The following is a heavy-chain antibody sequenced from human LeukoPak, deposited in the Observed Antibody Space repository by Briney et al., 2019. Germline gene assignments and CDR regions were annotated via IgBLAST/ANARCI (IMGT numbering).Heavy chain of an antibody. D-gene: IGHD5-24*01. Sequence: TGGSLRLSCAASGFTFSSYAMSWVRQAPGKGLEWVANINQDGSEKYYVDSVKGRFTISRDNARKSLYLQMNSLRVEDTAVYYCARGFDGYYGFDIWGQGTMVTVSS. V-gene: IGHV3-7*05. CDR2: INQDGSEK. CDR1: GFTFSSYA. J-gene: IGHJ3*02. CDR3: ARGFDGYYGFDI.